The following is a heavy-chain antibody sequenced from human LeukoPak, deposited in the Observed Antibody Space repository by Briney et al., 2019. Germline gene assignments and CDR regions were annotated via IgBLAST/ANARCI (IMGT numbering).Heavy chain of an antibody. Sequence: GGSLRLSCAASGFTFSSYDMHWVRQATGKGLEWVSAIGTAGDTYYPGSVKGRFTISRGNAKNSLYLQMNSLRAGDTAVYYCARGRGNWNYRYFDYWGQGTLVTVSS. CDR2: IGTAGDT. J-gene: IGHJ4*02. CDR3: ARGRGNWNYRYFDY. D-gene: IGHD1-7*01. CDR1: GFTFSSYD. V-gene: IGHV3-13*01.